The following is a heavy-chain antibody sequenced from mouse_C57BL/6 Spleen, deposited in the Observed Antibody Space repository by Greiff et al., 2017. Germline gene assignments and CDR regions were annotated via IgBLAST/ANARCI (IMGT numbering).Heavy chain of an antibody. Sequence: QVQLQQPGAELVRPGSSVKLSCKASGYTFTSYWMHWVKQRPIQGLEWIGNIDPSDSETHYNQKFKDKATLTVDKSSSTAYMQLSSLTSEDSALYYCAREGITTDWYFDVWGTGPTVTVSS. J-gene: IGHJ1*03. V-gene: IGHV1-52*01. CDR2: IDPSDSET. CDR1: GYTFTSYW. D-gene: IGHD1-1*01. CDR3: AREGITTDWYFDV.